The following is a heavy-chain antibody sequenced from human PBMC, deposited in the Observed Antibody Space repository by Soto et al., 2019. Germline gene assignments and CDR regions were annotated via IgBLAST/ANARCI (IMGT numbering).Heavy chain of an antibody. CDR1: GFTFSSYG. CDR3: ARGMVYATVFDY. CDR2: IWYDGSNK. J-gene: IGHJ4*02. Sequence: GGSLRLSCAASGFTFSSYGMHWVRQAPGKGLEWVAVIWYDGSNKYYADSVKGRFTISRDNSKNTLYLQMNSLRAEDTAVYYCARGMVYATVFDYWGQGTLVTVSS. V-gene: IGHV3-33*01. D-gene: IGHD2-8*01.